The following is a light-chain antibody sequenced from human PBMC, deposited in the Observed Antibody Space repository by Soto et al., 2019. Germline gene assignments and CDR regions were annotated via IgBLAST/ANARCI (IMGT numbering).Light chain of an antibody. J-gene: IGKJ4*01. Sequence: EIVLTQSPGTLSLSLGERATLSCRASQSVSSSYLAWYQQKPGQAPRRLIYAASSRATGIPDRFSSSGSGTDFTLTISRLEPEEFAVYYCQQHCSSPRLTFGGGTKVDIK. V-gene: IGKV3-20*01. CDR1: QSVSSSY. CDR2: AAS. CDR3: QQHCSSPRLT.